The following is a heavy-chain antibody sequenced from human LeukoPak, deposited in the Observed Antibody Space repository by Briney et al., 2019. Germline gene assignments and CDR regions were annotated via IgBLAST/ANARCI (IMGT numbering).Heavy chain of an antibody. Sequence: PGGSLRLSCAASGFSFCGSAMHWVRQASGKGLEWVGRIRSKVNSYATAYAASVSGRFTISRDDSKNTAYLQMNSLKTEDTAIYYCVRSTREVGERFDYWGQGTLVTVSS. CDR2: IRSKVNSYAT. V-gene: IGHV3-73*01. CDR3: VRSTREVGERFDY. CDR1: GFSFCGSA. D-gene: IGHD3-10*01. J-gene: IGHJ4*02.